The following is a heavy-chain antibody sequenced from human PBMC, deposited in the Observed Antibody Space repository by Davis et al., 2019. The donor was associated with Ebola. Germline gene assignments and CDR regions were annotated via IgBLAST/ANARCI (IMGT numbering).Heavy chain of an antibody. CDR1: GGSISSGGYS. V-gene: IGHV4-30-4*07. Sequence: MPSETLSLTCAVSGGSISSGGYSWSWIRQPPGKGLEWIGYIYYSGSTYYNPSLKSRVTISVDTSKNQFSQKLSSVTAADTAVYYCARVAGTDYYYGMDVWGQGTTVTVSS. J-gene: IGHJ6*02. D-gene: IGHD6-13*01. CDR2: IYYSGST. CDR3: ARVAGTDYYYGMDV.